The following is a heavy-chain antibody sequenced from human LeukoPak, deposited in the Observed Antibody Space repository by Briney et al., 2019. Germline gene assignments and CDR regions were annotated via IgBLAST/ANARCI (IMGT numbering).Heavy chain of an antibody. D-gene: IGHD3-10*01. CDR1: GDSISTYY. Sequence: SQTLSLTCTVSGDSISTYYWNWIRQRPGKGLEWIGHAHFIVDTNYNPSLKSRVTISLDSAKNQFSLRLISVTAADTAVYYCARRVEMSSASATSNTWLDPWGQGTLVSVS. CDR2: AHFIVDT. J-gene: IGHJ5*02. V-gene: IGHV4-59*01. CDR3: ARRVEMSSASATSNTWLDP.